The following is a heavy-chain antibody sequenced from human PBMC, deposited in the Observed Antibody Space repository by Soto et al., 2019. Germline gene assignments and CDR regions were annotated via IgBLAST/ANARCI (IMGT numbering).Heavy chain of an antibody. CDR3: ARVLGGSYYAPVDY. V-gene: IGHV1-18*01. J-gene: IGHJ4*02. CDR2: ISAYNGNK. D-gene: IGHD1-26*01. Sequence: QVQLVQSGAEVKKPGASVKVSCTASGYTFTSYGISWVRQAPGQGLAWMGWISAYNGNKKYAPKLQGRVTMTTDRTSSTASMELRRLRSDDAAVYYCARVLGGSYYAPVDYWGQGTVVTVSS. CDR1: GYTFTSYG.